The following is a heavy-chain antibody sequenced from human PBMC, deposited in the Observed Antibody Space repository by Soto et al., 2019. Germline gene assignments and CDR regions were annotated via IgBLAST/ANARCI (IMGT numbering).Heavy chain of an antibody. J-gene: IGHJ3*02. CDR1: GGTFSSYT. V-gene: IGHV1-69*02. D-gene: IGHD6-13*01. Sequence: QVQLVQSGAEVKKPGSSVKVSCKASGGTFSSYTISWVRQAPGQGLEWMGRIIPILGIANYAQKFQGRVTITADKSTSTAYKELSSLRSEDTAVYYCARGPGIAAAGTSRGSAFDIWGQGTMVTVSS. CDR2: IIPILGIA. CDR3: ARGPGIAAAGTSRGSAFDI.